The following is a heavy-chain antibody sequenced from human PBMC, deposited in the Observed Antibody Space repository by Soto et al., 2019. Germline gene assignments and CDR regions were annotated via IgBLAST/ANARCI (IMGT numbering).Heavy chain of an antibody. Sequence: SETLSLTCTVSGGSISSGDYYWSWIRQPPGKGLEWIGYIYYSGSTYYNPSLKSRVTISVDTSKNQFSLKLSSVTAADTAVYYCAAEAVIPRTFDYWGQGTLVTVSS. D-gene: IGHD3-22*01. CDR3: AAEAVIPRTFDY. CDR2: IYYSGST. J-gene: IGHJ4*02. V-gene: IGHV4-30-4*01. CDR1: GGSISSGDYY.